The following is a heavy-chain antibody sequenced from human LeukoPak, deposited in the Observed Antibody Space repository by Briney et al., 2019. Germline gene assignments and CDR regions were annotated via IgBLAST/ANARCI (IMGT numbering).Heavy chain of an antibody. Sequence: ASVKVSCKASGYTFTSYYMHWVRQAPGQGLGWVGIINPSVGTTSNAQKFQGRVTMTRDMSTSTVYMELSSLRSEDTAVYYCAREGKYCSGGSCYDTSFDPWGQGTLVTVSS. CDR1: GYTFTSYY. J-gene: IGHJ5*02. CDR2: INPSVGTT. D-gene: IGHD2-15*01. V-gene: IGHV1-46*01. CDR3: AREGKYCSGGSCYDTSFDP.